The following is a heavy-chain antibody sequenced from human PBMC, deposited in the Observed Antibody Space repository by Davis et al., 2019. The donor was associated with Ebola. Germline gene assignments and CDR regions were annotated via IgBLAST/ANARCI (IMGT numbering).Heavy chain of an antibody. CDR2: ISGSGATI. D-gene: IGHD3-10*01. V-gene: IGHV3-23*01. Sequence: GGSLRLSCAASGFVFSSYAMSWVRQAPGKGLEWVSTISGSGATIHYADSVKGRFTISRDNAKNSLYLQMNGLRAEDTAVYYCMRDYGRGWSSFYYYMDVWGKGTTVTVSS. CDR1: GFVFSSYA. J-gene: IGHJ6*03. CDR3: MRDYGRGWSSFYYYMDV.